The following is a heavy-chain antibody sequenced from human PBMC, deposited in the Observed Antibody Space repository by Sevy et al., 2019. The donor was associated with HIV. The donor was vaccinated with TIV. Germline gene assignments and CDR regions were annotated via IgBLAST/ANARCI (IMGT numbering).Heavy chain of an antibody. Sequence: ASLKVSCKASGGTFSSYAISWVRQAPGQGLEWMGGIIPIFGTANYAQKFQGRVTITADESTSTAYMELSSLRSEDTAVYYCARVIYSGYDPFMGSNWFDPWGQGTLVTVSS. CDR3: ARVIYSGYDPFMGSNWFDP. CDR2: IIPIFGTA. CDR1: GGTFSSYA. J-gene: IGHJ5*02. D-gene: IGHD5-12*01. V-gene: IGHV1-69*13.